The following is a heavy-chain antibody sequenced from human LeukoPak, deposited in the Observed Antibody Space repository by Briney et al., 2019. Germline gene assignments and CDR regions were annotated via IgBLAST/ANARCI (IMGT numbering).Heavy chain of an antibody. J-gene: IGHJ6*03. CDR3: AKRSRVVVPAARDNYYYYYMDV. D-gene: IGHD2-2*01. V-gene: IGHV3-23*01. CDR2: ISGSGGST. CDR1: GFTFSSYA. Sequence: GGSLRLSCAASGFTFSSYAMSWVRQAPGKGLEWVSGISGSGGSTYYADSVKGRFTISRDNSKNTLYLQMNSLRAEDTAVYFCAKRSRVVVPAARDNYYYYYMDVWGKGTTVTVS.